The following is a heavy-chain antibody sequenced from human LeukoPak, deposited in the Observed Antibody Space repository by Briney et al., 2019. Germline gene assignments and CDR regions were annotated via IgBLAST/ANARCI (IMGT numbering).Heavy chain of an antibody. CDR3: AKDPARYFDWLLQAEYFQH. CDR2: ISGSGGST. V-gene: IGHV3-23*01. J-gene: IGHJ1*01. D-gene: IGHD3-9*01. CDR1: GFTFSSYA. Sequence: TGGSLRLSCAAFGFTFSSYAMSWVRQAPGKGLEWVSAISGSGGSTYYADSVKGRFTISRDNSKNTLYLQMNSLRAEDTAVYYCAKDPARYFDWLLQAEYFQHWGQGTLVTVSS.